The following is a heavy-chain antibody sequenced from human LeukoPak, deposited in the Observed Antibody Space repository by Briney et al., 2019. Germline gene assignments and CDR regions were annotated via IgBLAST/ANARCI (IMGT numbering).Heavy chain of an antibody. CDR1: GYTFTGYY. CDR3: ARVSSPLQYNWFDP. J-gene: IGHJ5*02. Sequence: GASVKVSCKASGYTFTGYYMHWVRQAPGQGLEWMGRINPNSGGTNYAQKFQGRVTMTRDTSISTAYMELSRLRSDDTAVYYCARVSSPLQYNWFDPWGQGTLVTVSP. CDR2: INPNSGGT. D-gene: IGHD1-14*01. V-gene: IGHV1-2*06.